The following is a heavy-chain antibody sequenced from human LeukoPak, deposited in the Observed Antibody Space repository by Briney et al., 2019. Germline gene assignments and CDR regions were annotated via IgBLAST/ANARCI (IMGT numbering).Heavy chain of an antibody. Sequence: AGGSLRLSCAASGFTVSSNYMSWVRQAPGKGLEWVSVIYSGGTTYYADSVKGRFTLYRDNSKNTLYLQMNSLRAEDTAVYYCARHSSSWSFDPWGQGTLVTVSS. D-gene: IGHD6-13*01. CDR1: GFTVSSNY. CDR3: ARHSSSWSFDP. V-gene: IGHV3-53*01. CDR2: IYSGGTT. J-gene: IGHJ5*02.